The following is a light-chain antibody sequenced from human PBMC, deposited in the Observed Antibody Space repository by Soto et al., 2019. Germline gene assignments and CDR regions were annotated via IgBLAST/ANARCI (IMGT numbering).Light chain of an antibody. J-gene: IGLJ3*02. CDR1: TGAVTSGYY. CDR2: STS. CDR3: LLFYGDAWV. Sequence: QTVVTQEPSLTVSPGGTVTLTCASNTGAVTSGYYPNWFQQKAGQAPRVLIYSTSNKHSWTPARFSGSLLGGKAALILSGVQPEDEAEYYCLLFYGDAWVFGGGTKLTVL. V-gene: IGLV7-43*01.